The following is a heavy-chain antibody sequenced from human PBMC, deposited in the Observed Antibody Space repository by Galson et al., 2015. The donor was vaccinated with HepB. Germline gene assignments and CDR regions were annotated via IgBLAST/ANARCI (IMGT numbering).Heavy chain of an antibody. Sequence: SLRLSCAASGFTFSTYWMSWVRQAPEKGLEWVAGIKKDGSEEYYVDSVKGRFTISRDNVKNSLYLQLNSLRAEDTAVYYCARGIAVTGTIFQLGFWGQGTLVTVSS. CDR2: IKKDGSEE. V-gene: IGHV3-7*03. J-gene: IGHJ4*02. CDR3: ARGIAVTGTIFQLGF. CDR1: GFTFSTYW. D-gene: IGHD6-19*01.